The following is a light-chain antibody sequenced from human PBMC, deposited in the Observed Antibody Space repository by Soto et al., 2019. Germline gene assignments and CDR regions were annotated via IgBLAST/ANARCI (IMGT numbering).Light chain of an antibody. J-gene: IGKJ4*01. Sequence: EIALTQSPGTLSLSPGERATLSCRASQSVSSSYLAWYQQKPGQAPRLLIYGASSRATGIPDRFSGSGSGTDFTLTISRLEPEDVAVYYCQQYGSSPLTFGGGTKVDIK. CDR3: QQYGSSPLT. V-gene: IGKV3-20*01. CDR2: GAS. CDR1: QSVSSSY.